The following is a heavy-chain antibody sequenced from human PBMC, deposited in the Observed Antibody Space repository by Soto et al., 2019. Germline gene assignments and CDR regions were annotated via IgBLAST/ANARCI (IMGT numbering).Heavy chain of an antibody. D-gene: IGHD3-10*01. V-gene: IGHV1-3*01. J-gene: IGHJ5*02. CDR1: GYGFTTSA. CDR3: ARAAGRSKLLPYYFDP. CDR2: INPATGDT. Sequence: QVHLVQSGAAVQKPGASVRISCQASGYGFTTSAIHWVRQAPGQSLEWRGWINPATGDTKYSQKVRGRVTFASDTSATTVYMDLRSLASHDTAVYYCARAAGRSKLLPYYFDPWGQGTLVTVSS.